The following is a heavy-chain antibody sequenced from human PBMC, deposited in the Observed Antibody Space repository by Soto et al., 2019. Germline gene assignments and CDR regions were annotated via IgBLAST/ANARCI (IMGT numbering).Heavy chain of an antibody. Sequence: QVQLVQSGAEVKKPGSSVKVSCKASGGTFSSYAISWVRQAPGQGLEWMGGIIPIFGTANYAQKFQGRVTITADESTSTAYMELSILRSEDTAVYYCARDPPYSSSPWGAFDIWGQGTMVTVSS. CDR3: ARDPPYSSSPWGAFDI. V-gene: IGHV1-69*01. CDR1: GGTFSSYA. D-gene: IGHD6-13*01. J-gene: IGHJ3*02. CDR2: IIPIFGTA.